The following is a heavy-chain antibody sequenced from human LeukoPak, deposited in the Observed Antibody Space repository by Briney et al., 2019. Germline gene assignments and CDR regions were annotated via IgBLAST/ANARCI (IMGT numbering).Heavy chain of an antibody. V-gene: IGHV3-23*01. J-gene: IGHJ4*02. D-gene: IGHD3-10*01. CDR3: AKEASPYYGSGSYDY. CDR2: ISGSGDST. Sequence: PGGSLRLSCAGSGFTFSTYGMSWVRQAPNKGLEWLSTISGSGDSTYYVDSVKGRFTISRDNSKNTLFLQMNSLRAEDTAVYYCAKEASPYYGSGSYDYWGQGTLVTVSS. CDR1: GFTFSTYG.